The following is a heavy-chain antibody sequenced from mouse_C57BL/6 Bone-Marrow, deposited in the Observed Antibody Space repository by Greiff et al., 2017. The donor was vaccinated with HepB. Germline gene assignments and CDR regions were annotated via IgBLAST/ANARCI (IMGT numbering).Heavy chain of an antibody. Sequence: EVQLQQSGAELVRPGASVKLSCTASGFNIKDDYMHWVKQRPEQGLEWIGWIDPENGDTEYASKFQGKATITADTSSNTAYLQLSSLTSEDTAVYYCTTGGWRWFAYWGQGTLVTVSA. V-gene: IGHV14-4*01. CDR3: TTGGWRWFAY. CDR2: IDPENGDT. D-gene: IGHD2-3*01. J-gene: IGHJ3*01. CDR1: GFNIKDDY.